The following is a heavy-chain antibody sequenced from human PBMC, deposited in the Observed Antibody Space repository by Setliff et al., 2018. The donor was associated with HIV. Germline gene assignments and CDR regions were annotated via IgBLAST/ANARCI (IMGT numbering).Heavy chain of an antibody. V-gene: IGHV1-18*04. CDR3: GRGRGSEGYYYMDV. CDR2: ISPYSGKK. J-gene: IGHJ6*03. Sequence: GASVKVSCKASGYIFTDYYIHWVRQAPGEGLGWMGWISPYSGKKKYAQNVEDRVTMTTDASTSTAYMDVRSLKSNDTAVYYCGRGRGSEGYYYMDVWGKGTTVTV. D-gene: IGHD3-10*01. CDR1: GYIFTDYY.